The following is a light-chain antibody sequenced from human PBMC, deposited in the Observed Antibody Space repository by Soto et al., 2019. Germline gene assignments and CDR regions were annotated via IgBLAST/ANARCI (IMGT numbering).Light chain of an antibody. CDR1: QSVSVN. Sequence: EIVMTQSPGTLSVSPGERATLSRRASQSVSVNLAWYQQKPGQAPRLLIYGVSTRATGIPARFSGSESGTEFTLTISSLQSEDFAVYYCQQYNDWPFTFGPGTKVDIK. CDR3: QQYNDWPFT. V-gene: IGKV3-15*01. CDR2: GVS. J-gene: IGKJ3*01.